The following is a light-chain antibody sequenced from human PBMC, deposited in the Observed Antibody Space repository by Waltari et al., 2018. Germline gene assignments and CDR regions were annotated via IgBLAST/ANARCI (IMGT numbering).Light chain of an antibody. CDR2: RNT. Sequence: QSVLTQPPSASGTPGQRVPTSCSGSSSTIGSNYVDWYQQLPGTAPQLLIYRNTRRPSGVLDRFSGAKSGTSASLAISGLRSEDEADYYCAAWDDSLSGLVFGGGTKLTVL. J-gene: IGLJ2*01. V-gene: IGLV1-47*01. CDR3: AAWDDSLSGLV. CDR1: SSTIGSNY.